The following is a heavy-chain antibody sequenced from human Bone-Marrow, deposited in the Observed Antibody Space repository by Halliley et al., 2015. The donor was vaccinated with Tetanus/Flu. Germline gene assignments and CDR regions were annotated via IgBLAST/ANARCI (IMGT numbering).Heavy chain of an antibody. D-gene: IGHD2-15*01. Sequence: HGGSPNSIPSLKSRVPLSVDTPRNQFSLKLTSVTAADTAVYYCARGQPRYCSGGACYWETDYWGQGTLVTVSS. CDR3: ARGQPRYCSGGACYWETDY. CDR2: HGGSP. V-gene: IGHV4-34*01. J-gene: IGHJ4*02.